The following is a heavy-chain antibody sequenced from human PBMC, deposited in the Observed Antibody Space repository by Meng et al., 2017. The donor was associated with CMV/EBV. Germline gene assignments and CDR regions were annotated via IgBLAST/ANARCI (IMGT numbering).Heavy chain of an antibody. J-gene: IGHJ4*02. CDR3: ATGGYSSGWYYY. V-gene: IGHV1-24*01. CDR2: FDPEDGET. D-gene: IGHD6-19*01. Sequence: GESLKVSCQVSGYTLTELSRHWVRQAPGKGLEWMGGFDPEDGETIYAQKFQGRVTMTEDTSTDTAYMELSSLRSEDTAVYYCATGGYSSGWYYYWGQGTLVTVSS. CDR1: GYTLTELS.